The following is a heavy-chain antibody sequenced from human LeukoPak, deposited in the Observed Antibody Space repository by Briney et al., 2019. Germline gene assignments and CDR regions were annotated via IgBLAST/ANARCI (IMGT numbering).Heavy chain of an antibody. CDR1: GFTFSDNG. Sequence: PGGSLRLSCAASGFTFSDNGMHWVRQAPGKGLEGVAVIWYDGSNKYYADSVKGRFTISRDNSKNTLYLQMNSLRGEDTVVYYCSKGYSSGWYYFDYWGQGTMVTVSS. J-gene: IGHJ4*02. CDR2: IWYDGSNK. CDR3: SKGYSSGWYYFDY. V-gene: IGHV3-30*02. D-gene: IGHD6-19*01.